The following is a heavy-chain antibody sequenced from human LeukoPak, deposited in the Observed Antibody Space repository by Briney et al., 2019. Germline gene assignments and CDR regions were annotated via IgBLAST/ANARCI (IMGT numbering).Heavy chain of an antibody. D-gene: IGHD2-2*01. Sequence: PGGSLRLSCAASGFTFSSYGMHWVRQAPGKGLEWVAVISYDGSNKYYADSVKGRFTISRDNSKNTLYLQMNSLRAEDTAVYYCAKDLPATGGSSTSWVFWGQGTLVTVSS. CDR1: GFTFSSYG. CDR3: AKDLPATGGSSTSWVF. J-gene: IGHJ4*02. CDR2: ISYDGSNK. V-gene: IGHV3-30*18.